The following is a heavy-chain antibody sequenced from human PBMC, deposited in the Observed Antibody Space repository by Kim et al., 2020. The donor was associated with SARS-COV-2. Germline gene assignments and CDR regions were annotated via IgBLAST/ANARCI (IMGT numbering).Heavy chain of an antibody. D-gene: IGHD2-2*01. Sequence: SETLSLTCAVYGGSFSGYYWSWIRQPPGKGLEWIGEINHSGSTNYNPSLKSRVTISVDTSKNQFSLKLSSVTAADTAVYYCARGRVVPAVRGYFQHWGQG. CDR3: ARGRVVPAVRGYFQH. CDR2: INHSGST. CDR1: GGSFSGYY. V-gene: IGHV4-34*01. J-gene: IGHJ1*01.